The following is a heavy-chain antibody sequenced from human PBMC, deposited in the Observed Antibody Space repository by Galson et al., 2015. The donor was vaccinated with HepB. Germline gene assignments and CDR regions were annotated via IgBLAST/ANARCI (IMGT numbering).Heavy chain of an antibody. CDR2: TYYRFKWYN. D-gene: IGHD2-2*01. CDR3: ARAADCSSTSCTNWFDP. Sequence: CAISGDSVSSNSAAWNWIRQSPSRGLEWLGRTYYRFKWYNDYAVSVKSRITINPDTSKNQFSLQLNSVTPEDTAVYYCARAADCSSTSCTNWFDPWGQGTLVTVSS. CDR1: GDSVSSNSAA. J-gene: IGHJ5*02. V-gene: IGHV6-1*01.